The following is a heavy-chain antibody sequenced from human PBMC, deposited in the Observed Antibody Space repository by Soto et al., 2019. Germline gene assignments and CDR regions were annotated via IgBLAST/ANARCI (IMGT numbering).Heavy chain of an antibody. V-gene: IGHV3-30-3*01. CDR2: ISYDGSNK. CDR3: ARAIVVVTAPRDSYYYYAMDV. Sequence: QVQLVESGGGVVQPGRSLRLSCAASGFTFSNYAMHWVRQAPGKGLEWVAVISYDGSNKNYADSVKGRFTISRDNSKNTLYLQMNSLRAEDTAVYYCARAIVVVTAPRDSYYYYAMDVWGQGTTVTVSS. D-gene: IGHD2-21*02. J-gene: IGHJ6*02. CDR1: GFTFSNYA.